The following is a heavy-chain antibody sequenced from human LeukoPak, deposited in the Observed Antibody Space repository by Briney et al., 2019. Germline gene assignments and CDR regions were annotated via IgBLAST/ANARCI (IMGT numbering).Heavy chain of an antibody. D-gene: IGHD3-22*01. CDR3: ARDYYDSSGYSWFDP. J-gene: IGHJ5*02. V-gene: IGHV1-2*02. CDR1: GYTFTGYY. Sequence: GASVKVSRKASGYTFTGYYMHWVRQAPGQGLEWMGWINPNSGGTNYAQKFQGRVTMTRDTSISTAYMELSRLRSDDTAVYYCARDYYDSSGYSWFDPWGQGTLVTVSS. CDR2: INPNSGGT.